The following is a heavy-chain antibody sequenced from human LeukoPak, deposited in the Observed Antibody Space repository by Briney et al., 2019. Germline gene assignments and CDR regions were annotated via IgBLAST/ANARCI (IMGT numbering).Heavy chain of an antibody. J-gene: IGHJ3*02. D-gene: IGHD4-23*01. CDR3: ARQESGGNSWGAFDI. CDR2: IYYRGST. CDR1: GGSISSSSYY. Sequence: PSETLSLTCTVSGGSISSSSYYWGWIRQPPGKGLEWIGSIYYRGSTYYNPSPKSRVTISVDTAKNQFSLKLSSVPAADTAVYYCARQESGGNSWGAFDIWGQGTMVTVSS. V-gene: IGHV4-39*01.